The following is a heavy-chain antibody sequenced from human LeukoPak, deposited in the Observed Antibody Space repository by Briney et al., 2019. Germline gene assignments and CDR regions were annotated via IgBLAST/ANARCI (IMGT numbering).Heavy chain of an antibody. V-gene: IGHV3-30*02. D-gene: IGHD3-16*01. CDR3: AKELNPQRPFDS. Sequence: PGGSLRLSCAASGFTFSSYGMHWVRQAPGKGLEWVAFIHYDGSNKYYADSVEGRFTISRDSSKNTLFLQMNSLRPEDTAVYFCAKELNPQRPFDSWGQGTLVAVSS. J-gene: IGHJ4*02. CDR1: GFTFSSYG. CDR2: IHYDGSNK.